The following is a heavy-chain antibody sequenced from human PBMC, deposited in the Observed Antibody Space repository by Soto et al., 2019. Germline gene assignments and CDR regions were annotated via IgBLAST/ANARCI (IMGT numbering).Heavy chain of an antibody. V-gene: IGHV1-18*04. J-gene: IGHJ4*02. Sequence: ASVKVSCKASGYTFTSYGIGWVRQAPGQGLEWMGWISAYNGNTNYAQKLQGRVTMTTDTSTSTAYMELRSLRSDDTAVYYWARDHESSGYKEFGYWRQGTLVTVSS. CDR1: GYTFTSYG. D-gene: IGHD3-22*01. CDR3: ARDHESSGYKEFGY. CDR2: ISAYNGNT.